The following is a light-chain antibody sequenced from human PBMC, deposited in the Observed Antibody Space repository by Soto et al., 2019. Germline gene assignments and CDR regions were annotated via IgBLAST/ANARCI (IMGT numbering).Light chain of an antibody. J-gene: IGKJ2*01. CDR2: AAF. Sequence: DIQMTQSPSSLSASVGDRVTITCRASQSITTYLNWYQQKPGKAPKLLIYAAFSLQSGVPSRFRGRRSGTDFTLTIGSLQREDFATYYCQQGYNTPHTFGQGTNLEIK. CDR3: QQGYNTPHT. V-gene: IGKV1-39*01. CDR1: QSITTY.